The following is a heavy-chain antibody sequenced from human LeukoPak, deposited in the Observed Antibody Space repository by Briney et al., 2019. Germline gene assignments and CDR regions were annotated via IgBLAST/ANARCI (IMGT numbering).Heavy chain of an antibody. V-gene: IGHV3-33*01. Sequence: SCKASGYTFTSYYMHWVRQAPGKGLEWVAIIWSDGNKKYYADSVRGRFTISRDNSKNTLYLQMNNLRAEDTAIYYCARDLVLSAGNGPYWGQGTLVTVSS. CDR2: IWSDGNKK. D-gene: IGHD4-23*01. J-gene: IGHJ4*02. CDR1: GYTFTSYY. CDR3: ARDLVLSAGNGPY.